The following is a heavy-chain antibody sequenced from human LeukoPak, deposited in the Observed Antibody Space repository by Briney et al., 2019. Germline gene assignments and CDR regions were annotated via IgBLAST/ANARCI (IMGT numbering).Heavy chain of an antibody. D-gene: IGHD6-6*01. Sequence: PSETLSLTCAVYGGSFSGYYWSWIRQPPGKGLEWIGEINHSGSTNYNPSLKSRVTISVDTSKNQFSLKLSSVTAADTAVYYCARDSSSSGGSYYYYYYYMDVWGKGTTVTSP. CDR1: GGSFSGYY. J-gene: IGHJ6*03. V-gene: IGHV4-34*01. CDR3: ARDSSSSGGSYYYYYYYMDV. CDR2: INHSGST.